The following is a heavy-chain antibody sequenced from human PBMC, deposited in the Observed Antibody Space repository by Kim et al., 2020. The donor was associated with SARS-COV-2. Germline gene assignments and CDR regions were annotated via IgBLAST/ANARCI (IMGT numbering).Heavy chain of an antibody. V-gene: IGHV3-11*01. Sequence: SYYADSVKCRFTVSRDNADNFLYLQMSDLGGEDTAIYYCARGGALTVFADYWGQGTMVSVSS. D-gene: IGHD1-26*01. J-gene: IGHJ4*02. CDR2: S. CDR3: ARGGALTVFADY.